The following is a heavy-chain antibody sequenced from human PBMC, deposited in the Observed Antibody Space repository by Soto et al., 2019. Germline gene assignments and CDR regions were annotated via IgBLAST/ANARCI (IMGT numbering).Heavy chain of an antibody. CDR2: INAGNGNT. V-gene: IGHV1-3*01. J-gene: IGHJ6*02. CDR1: GYTFTSYA. D-gene: IGHD6-13*01. Sequence: ASVKVSCKASGYTFTSYAMHWVRQAPGQRLEWMGWINAGNGNTKYSQKFQGRVTITRDTSASTAYMELSSLRSEDTAVYYCARDSSSSWETYYYYYYGMDVWGQGTTVTVSS. CDR3: ARDSSSSWETYYYYYYGMDV.